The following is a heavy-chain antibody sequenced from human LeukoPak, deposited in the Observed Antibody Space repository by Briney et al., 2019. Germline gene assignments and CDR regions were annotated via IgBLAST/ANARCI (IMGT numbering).Heavy chain of an antibody. J-gene: IGHJ6*04. D-gene: IGHD3-16*01. CDR3: VRESGVWVGPGIGRPLDV. CDR2: ISYDGSNK. Sequence: GGSLRLSCAASGFTFSSYAMHWVRQAPGKGLEWVAVISYDGSNKYYADSVQGRFTISRDNAGNSLHLQMNSLRVEDTAVYYCVRESGVWVGPGIGRPLDVWGKGTAVTVSS. CDR1: GFTFSSYA. V-gene: IGHV3-30-3*01.